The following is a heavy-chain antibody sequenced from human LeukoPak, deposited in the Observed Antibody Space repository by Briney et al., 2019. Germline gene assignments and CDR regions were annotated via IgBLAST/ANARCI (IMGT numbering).Heavy chain of an antibody. Sequence: SETLSLTCTVSGGSFSSRDDYWGWIRQPPGKGLQWIGVIYHSGSTYYNPSLKSRVTISVDTSKNQFSLNLRFVTAADTAVYYCARDHRSSWQHWLDPWGQGTLVTVSS. V-gene: IGHV4-39*07. CDR1: GGSFSSRDDY. CDR3: ARDHRSSWQHWLDP. J-gene: IGHJ5*02. D-gene: IGHD6-13*01. CDR2: IYHSGST.